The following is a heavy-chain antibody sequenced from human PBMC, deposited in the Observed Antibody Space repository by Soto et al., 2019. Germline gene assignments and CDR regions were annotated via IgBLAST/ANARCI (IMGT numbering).Heavy chain of an antibody. CDR1: GFTFDDYA. J-gene: IGHJ3*02. CDR2: ISWNSGSI. V-gene: IGHV3-9*01. CDR3: ASSTYYYDSSGYYYVRDDAFDI. D-gene: IGHD3-22*01. Sequence: SGGSLRLSCAASGFTFDDYAMHWVRQAPGKGLEWVSGISWNSGSIGYADSVKGRFTISRDNAKNSLYLQMNSLRAEDTALYYCASSTYYYDSSGYYYVRDDAFDIWGQGTMVTGSS.